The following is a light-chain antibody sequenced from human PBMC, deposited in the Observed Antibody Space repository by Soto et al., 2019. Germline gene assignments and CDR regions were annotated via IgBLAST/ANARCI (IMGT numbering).Light chain of an antibody. CDR2: DAS. J-gene: IGKJ2*01. CDR1: QDISNY. V-gene: IGKV1-33*01. Sequence: DIQMTQSPSSLSASVGDTVTITCQASQDISNYLNWYHQKPGKAPKLLIYDASNLETGVPSRFSVSGSATDFTVTISSLQPEDIATYYCQQYDNLPYTFGQGTKLEIK. CDR3: QQYDNLPYT.